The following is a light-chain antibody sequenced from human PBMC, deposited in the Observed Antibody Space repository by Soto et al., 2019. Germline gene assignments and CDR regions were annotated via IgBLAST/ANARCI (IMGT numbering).Light chain of an antibody. CDR1: QSVSSSY. Sequence: EIVLTQSPGTLSLSPVERATLSCRASQSVSSSYLAWYQQKPGQAPRLLIYGASSRATGIPDRFSGTGSGTDFTLTISSLQSEDFAVYYCQQYMNWPTFGQGTRLEIK. CDR3: QQYMNWPT. V-gene: IGKV3-20*01. J-gene: IGKJ5*01. CDR2: GAS.